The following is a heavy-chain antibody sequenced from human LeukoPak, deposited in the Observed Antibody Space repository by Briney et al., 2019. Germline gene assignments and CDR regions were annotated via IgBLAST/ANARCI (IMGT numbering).Heavy chain of an antibody. D-gene: IGHD2-2*01. CDR2: ISSSSSYI. V-gene: IGHV3-21*01. J-gene: IGHJ6*03. CDR3: ARAIVVVPAATAGYYYMDV. CDR1: GFTFSSYS. Sequence: GGSLRLSCAASGFTFSSYSMNWVRQAPGKGLEWVSSISSSSSYIYYADSVKGRFTISRDNAKNSLYLQMNSLRAEDTAVYYCARAIVVVPAATAGYYYMDVWGKGTTVTVSS.